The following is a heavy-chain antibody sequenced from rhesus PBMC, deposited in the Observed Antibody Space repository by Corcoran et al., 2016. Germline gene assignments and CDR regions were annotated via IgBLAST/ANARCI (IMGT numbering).Heavy chain of an antibody. Sequence: QLQLQESGPGLVKPSETLSVTCAVSGGSISSSYWSWSRQAPGKGLEWIGYIYGSGSSTNYNPSLKSRVTLSVDTSKNQLSLKLSSVTTADTAVYYCARGGSWFFDYWGQGVLVTVSS. V-gene: IGHV4-169*01. D-gene: IGHD6-13*01. J-gene: IGHJ4*01. CDR3: ARGGSWFFDY. CDR1: GGSISSSY. CDR2: IYGSGSST.